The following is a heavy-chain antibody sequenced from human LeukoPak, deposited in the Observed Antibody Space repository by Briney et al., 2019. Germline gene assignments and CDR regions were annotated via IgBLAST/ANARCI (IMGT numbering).Heavy chain of an antibody. J-gene: IGHJ4*02. V-gene: IGHV1-2*02. CDR3: ARVSVPYYYGSGSLAYFDY. CDR1: GYTFTGYY. Sequence: ASVKVSCKASGYTFTGYYMHWVRQAPGQGLEWMGWINPNSGGTNYAQKFQGRVTMTRDTSISTAYMELSRLRSDDTAVYYCARVSVPYYYGSGSLAYFDYWGQGTLVTVSS. D-gene: IGHD3-10*01. CDR2: INPNSGGT.